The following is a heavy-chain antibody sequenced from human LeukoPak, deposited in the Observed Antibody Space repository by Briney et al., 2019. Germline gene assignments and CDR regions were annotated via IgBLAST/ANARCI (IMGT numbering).Heavy chain of an antibody. J-gene: IGHJ3*02. Sequence: GGSLRLSCAAPGFTFSSYGMHWVRQAPGKGLEWVAVISYDGSNKYYADSVKGRFTISRDNSKNTLYLQMNSLRAEDTAVYYCAKDFAYYYDSSGYYGLEHDAFDIWGQGTMVTVSS. V-gene: IGHV3-30*18. D-gene: IGHD3-22*01. CDR1: GFTFSSYG. CDR3: AKDFAYYYDSSGYYGLEHDAFDI. CDR2: ISYDGSNK.